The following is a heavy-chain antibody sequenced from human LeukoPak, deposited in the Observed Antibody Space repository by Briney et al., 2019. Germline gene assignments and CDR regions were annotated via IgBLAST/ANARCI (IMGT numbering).Heavy chain of an antibody. Sequence: GRSLRLSCVASGFTFSNYGMHWVRQAPGGGLEGLTFISYDGSNKYYADSVKGRFAISRDNSKSTLYMEMNSLRAEDTAIYYCAKKAFDSGNDHWFDPWGQGTLVTVSS. J-gene: IGHJ5*02. CDR1: GFTFSNYG. CDR3: AKKAFDSGNDHWFDP. V-gene: IGHV3-30*18. D-gene: IGHD3-10*01. CDR2: ISYDGSNK.